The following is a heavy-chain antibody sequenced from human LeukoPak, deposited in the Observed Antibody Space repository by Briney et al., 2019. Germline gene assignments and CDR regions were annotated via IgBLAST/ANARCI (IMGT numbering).Heavy chain of an antibody. V-gene: IGHV3-30-3*01. J-gene: IGHJ4*02. CDR1: GFTFSSYA. CDR3: ARENPHSSSPPGDY. CDR2: ISYDGSNK. Sequence: GGSLRLSCAASGFTFSSYAMHWVRQAPGKGLEWVAVISYDGSNKYYADSVKGRFTISRDNSKNTLYLQMNSLRAEDTAVYYCARENPHSSSPPGDYWGQGTLVTVSS. D-gene: IGHD6-13*01.